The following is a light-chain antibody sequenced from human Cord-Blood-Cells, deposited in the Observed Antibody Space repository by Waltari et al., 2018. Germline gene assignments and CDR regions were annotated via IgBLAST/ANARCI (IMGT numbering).Light chain of an antibody. V-gene: IGLV2-23*01. CDR3: CSYAGSWV. J-gene: IGLJ3*02. Sequence: QSALTQPASVSGPPGQSSTISCTGTSSDVGSYNLVSCYQQNTGKAPKPMIYEGSKRHAGVSKLFSGSKSGNTASRTSSGLQAEDEADDYCCSYAGSWVFGGGTKLTVL. CDR2: EGS. CDR1: SSDVGSYNL.